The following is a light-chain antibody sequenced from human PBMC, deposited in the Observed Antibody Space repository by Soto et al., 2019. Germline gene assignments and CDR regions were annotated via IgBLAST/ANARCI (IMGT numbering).Light chain of an antibody. CDR1: QSVSSN. CDR3: HQYNDWPA. Sequence: EIVMPQSPDTLSVSPGERATLSCRASQSVSSNLAWYQQKPGQAPRLLIYGASTRATGIPARFSGSGSGPEFTLTIGSLQSEDFAVYYCHQYNDWPAFGGGTKVEIK. J-gene: IGKJ4*01. CDR2: GAS. V-gene: IGKV3-15*01.